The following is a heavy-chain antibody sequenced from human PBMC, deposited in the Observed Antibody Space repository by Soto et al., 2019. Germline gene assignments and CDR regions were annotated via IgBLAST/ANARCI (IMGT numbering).Heavy chain of an antibody. CDR1: GFTFNSYG. D-gene: IGHD6-13*01. CDR2: ISYDSTKT. CDR3: ARDMYSSSWYRHYYYYYGMDV. J-gene: IGHJ6*02. V-gene: IGHV3-30*03. Sequence: PGGSLRLSCAASGFTFNSYGMHWVRQGPGNGLEWVAFISYDSTKTYYADSVKGRFTISRDNSKNTLYLQMNSLRAEDTAVYYCARDMYSSSWYRHYYYYYGMDVWGQGTTVTVSS.